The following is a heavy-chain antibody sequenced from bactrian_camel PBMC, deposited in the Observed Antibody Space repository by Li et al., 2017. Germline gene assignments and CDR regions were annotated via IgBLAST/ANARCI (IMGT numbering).Heavy chain of an antibody. CDR2: ISGDGST. D-gene: IGHD6*01. V-gene: IGHV3S63*01. Sequence: VESGGGSVQTGGSLRLSCKPSFFILDDFDMMWYRQAPGNECELVSSISGDGSTYYTDAVKGRFTISKDSAENTLFLQIDSLKPEDTAMYYCAAERRPRCSWAPIGTYCSTEGYCLQDVNPWGQGTQVTVS. J-gene: IGHJ6*01. CDR3: AAERRPRCSWAPIGTYCSTEGYCLQDVNP. CDR1: FFILDDFD.